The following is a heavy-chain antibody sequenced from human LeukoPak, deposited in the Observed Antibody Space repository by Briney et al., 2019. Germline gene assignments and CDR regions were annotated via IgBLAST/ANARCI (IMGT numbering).Heavy chain of an antibody. J-gene: IGHJ4*01. D-gene: IGHD3-16*01. CDR2: INPNSGAT. CDR3: ARGRRILGGPENAGDFFDY. V-gene: IGHV1-2*02. Sequence: GASVKVSCRASGYTLTDYYLLWVRQAPGQGLKWMGRINPNSGATDYAQSFQARVTMTRDTSIGTGYMELTGLKSDDTAVYYCARGRRILGGPENAGDFFDYWGQGSLVTVSS. CDR1: GYTLTDYY.